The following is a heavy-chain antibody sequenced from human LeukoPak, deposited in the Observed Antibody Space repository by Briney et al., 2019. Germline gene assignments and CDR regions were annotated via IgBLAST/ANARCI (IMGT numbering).Heavy chain of an antibody. J-gene: IGHJ4*02. CDR3: ARDQALGYSSGWQGFDY. CDR2: ISAYNGST. V-gene: IGHV1-18*01. D-gene: IGHD6-19*01. CDR1: GYTFTSYG. Sequence: ASVKVSCKASGYTFTSYGISWVRQAPGQGLEWMGWISAYNGSTNYAQKLQGRVTMTTDTSTSTAYMELRSLRSDDTAVYYCARDQALGYSSGWQGFDYWGQGTLVTVSS.